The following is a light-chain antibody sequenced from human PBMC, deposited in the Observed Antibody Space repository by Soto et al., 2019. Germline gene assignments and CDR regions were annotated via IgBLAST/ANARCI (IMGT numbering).Light chain of an antibody. CDR2: GAS. CDR1: QSISNW. V-gene: IGKV1-5*01. J-gene: IGKJ1*01. CDR3: QQYDSYSWT. Sequence: DIQMTQFPSTLSASVGDRVTITCRASQSISNWLAWYQQKPGKAPKLLIYGASSLESGVPSRFSGSGSGTEFTLTISSLQPDDFATYYCQQYDSYSWTFGQGTKVDIK.